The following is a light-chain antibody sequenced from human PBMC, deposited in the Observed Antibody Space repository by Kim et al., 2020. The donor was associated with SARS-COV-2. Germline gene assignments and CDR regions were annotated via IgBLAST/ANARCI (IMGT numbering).Light chain of an antibody. V-gene: IGLV1-47*01. CDR3: AAWDDSLRAVI. CDR1: PSNIGSSF. J-gene: IGLJ2*01. Sequence: GQQITISCSERPSNIGSSFVYWYQQLPGTAPKLLIYRDSKRPSGVPDRFSGSKSGTSASLAISGLRSEDETEYYCAAWDDSLRAVIFGGGTKLTVL. CDR2: RDS.